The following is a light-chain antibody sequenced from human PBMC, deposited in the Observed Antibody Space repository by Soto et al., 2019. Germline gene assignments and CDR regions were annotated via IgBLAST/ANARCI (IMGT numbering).Light chain of an antibody. Sequence: DIQMTQSPSTLSASVGDRVTITCRASQSIGGSLAWYQQKPGKAPNFLIYKASSLQSGVPSRFSGSVSGTEFPLTISSLQPDDFAIYYCQQHESYPWTFGQGTKVEIK. CDR2: KAS. J-gene: IGKJ1*01. CDR1: QSIGGS. CDR3: QQHESYPWT. V-gene: IGKV1-5*03.